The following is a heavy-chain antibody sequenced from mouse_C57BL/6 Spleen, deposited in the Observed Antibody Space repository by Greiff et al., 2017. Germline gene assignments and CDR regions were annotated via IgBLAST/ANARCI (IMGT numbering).Heavy chain of an antibody. CDR1: GFSFTSYG. V-gene: IGHV2-5*01. CDR3: AKNEGGTRSFDY. Sequence: VQLKESGPGLVQPSQCLSITCTVSGFSFTSYGVHWVRQSPGKGLEWLGVIWRGGSTDYNAAFMSRLSITKDNAKSQVFFKMNSLQADDTAICYCAKNEGGTRSFDYWGQGTTLTVSS. D-gene: IGHD4-1*01. J-gene: IGHJ2*01. CDR2: IWRGGST.